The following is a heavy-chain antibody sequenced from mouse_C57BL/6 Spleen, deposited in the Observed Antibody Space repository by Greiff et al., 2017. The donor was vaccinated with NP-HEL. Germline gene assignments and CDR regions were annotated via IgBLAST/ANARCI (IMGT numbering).Heavy chain of an antibody. V-gene: IGHV5-15*01. CDR1: GFTFSDYG. D-gene: IGHD6-2*01. Sequence: DVKLVESGGGLVQPGGSLKLSCAASGFTFSDYGMAWVRQAPRKGPEWVAFISNLAYSIYYADTVTGRFTISRENAKNTLYLEMSSLRSEDTAMYYCARHQSNYAMDYWGKGTSVTVAS. CDR2: ISNLAYSI. J-gene: IGHJ4*01. CDR3: ARHQSNYAMDY.